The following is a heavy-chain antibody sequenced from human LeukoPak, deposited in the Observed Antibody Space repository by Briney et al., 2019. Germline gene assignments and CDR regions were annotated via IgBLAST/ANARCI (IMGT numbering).Heavy chain of an antibody. CDR3: ARDQNDSSGYFGDY. D-gene: IGHD3-22*01. Sequence: SETPSPPRAVFGGAFSGYYLRGVPHPPGEGLGWGGEINHSGSTNYNPSLKSRVTISVDTSKNQFSLKLSSVTAADTAVYYCARDQNDSSGYFGDYWGQGTLVTVSS. CDR2: INHSGST. V-gene: IGHV4-34*01. CDR1: GGAFSGYY. J-gene: IGHJ4*02.